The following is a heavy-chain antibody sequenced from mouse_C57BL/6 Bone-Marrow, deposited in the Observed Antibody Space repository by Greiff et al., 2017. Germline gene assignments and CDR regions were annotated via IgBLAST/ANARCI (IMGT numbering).Heavy chain of an antibody. CDR2: IYPGDGDT. J-gene: IGHJ3*01. CDR3: GREHYYGSSPLFAY. V-gene: IGHV1-80*01. CDR1: GYAFSSYW. D-gene: IGHD1-1*01. Sequence: QVQLQQSGAELVKPGASVKISCKASGYAFSSYWMNWVKQRPGKGLEWIGQIYPGDGDTNYNGKFKGKATLTADKSSSTAYMQLSSLTSEDSAVFFFGREHYYGSSPLFAYWGQGTLVTVSA.